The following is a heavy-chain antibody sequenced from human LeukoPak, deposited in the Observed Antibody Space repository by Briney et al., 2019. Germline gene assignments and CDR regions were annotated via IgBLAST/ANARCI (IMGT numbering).Heavy chain of an antibody. CDR1: GFTFSSYW. CDR3: ARDQSYVVGYFDWFPDY. V-gene: IGHV3-21*01. Sequence: GGSLRLSCAASGFTFSSYWMSWVRQAPGKGLEWVSSISSSSSYIYYADSVKGRFTISRDNAKNSLYLQMNSLRAEDTAVYYCARDQSYVVGYFDWFPDYWGQGTLVTVSS. D-gene: IGHD3-9*01. J-gene: IGHJ4*02. CDR2: ISSSSSYI.